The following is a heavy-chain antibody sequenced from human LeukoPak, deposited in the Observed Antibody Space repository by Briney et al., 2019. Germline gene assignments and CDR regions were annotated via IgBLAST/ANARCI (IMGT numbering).Heavy chain of an antibody. CDR1: GGTFSSYA. Sequence: SVKVSCKAPGGTFSSYAISWVRQAPGQGLEWMGGIIPIFGTANYAQKFQGRVTITADESTSTAYMELSSLRSEDTAVYYCAVYCSSTSCYHFDYWGQGTLVTVSS. CDR3: AVYCSSTSCYHFDY. V-gene: IGHV1-69*01. J-gene: IGHJ4*02. CDR2: IIPIFGTA. D-gene: IGHD2-2*01.